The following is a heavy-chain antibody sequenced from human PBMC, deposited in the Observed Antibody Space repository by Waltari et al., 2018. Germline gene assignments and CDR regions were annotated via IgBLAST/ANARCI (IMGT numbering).Heavy chain of an antibody. CDR2: IKQDGSEK. J-gene: IGHJ5*02. Sequence: EVQLVESGGGLVQPGGSMRLSCAASGLTFSSYWMSWVRQAPGKGLEWVANIKQDGSEKYYVDSVKGRFTISRDNAKNSLYLQMNSLRAEDTAMYYCARVSSGYDRWGQGTLVTVSS. CDR3: ARVSSGYDR. V-gene: IGHV3-7*01. D-gene: IGHD5-12*01. CDR1: GLTFSSYW.